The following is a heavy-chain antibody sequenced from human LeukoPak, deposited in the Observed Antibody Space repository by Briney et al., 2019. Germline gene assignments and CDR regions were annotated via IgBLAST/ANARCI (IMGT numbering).Heavy chain of an antibody. Sequence: SSETLSLTCTVSGGSISSTTYYWGWIRRPPGKGLEWIGSIYYSGSTYYNPSLKSRVTVSVDTSKNRFSLNLSSVTAADTAVYYCVRGSTLRHYQYWGQGTLVTVSS. CDR2: IYYSGST. J-gene: IGHJ4*02. CDR1: GGSISSTTYY. V-gene: IGHV4-39*01. CDR3: VRGSTLRHYQY. D-gene: IGHD3-16*01.